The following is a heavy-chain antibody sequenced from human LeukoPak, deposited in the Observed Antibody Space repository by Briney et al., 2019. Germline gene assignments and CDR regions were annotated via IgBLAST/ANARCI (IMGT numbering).Heavy chain of an antibody. Sequence: GGSLRLSCAASGFTFSSYGMHWVRQAPGKGLEWGAVFWYDGSNKYYADSVKGRFTISRDNSKNTLYLQMNSLRAEDTAVYYCARDSVEMATPTGFDCWGQGTLVTVSS. V-gene: IGHV3-33*01. CDR2: FWYDGSNK. J-gene: IGHJ4*02. CDR1: GFTFSSYG. D-gene: IGHD5-24*01. CDR3: ARDSVEMATPTGFDC.